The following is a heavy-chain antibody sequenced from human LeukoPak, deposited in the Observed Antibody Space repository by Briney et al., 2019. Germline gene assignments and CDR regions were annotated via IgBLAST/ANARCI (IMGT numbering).Heavy chain of an antibody. V-gene: IGHV3-30*02. D-gene: IGHD2-8*01. CDR3: ARVFPSRVYAIFEGQQYYMDV. CDR1: GFTFSSYG. J-gene: IGHJ6*03. Sequence: PGGSLRLSCAASGFTFSSYGMHWVRQAPGKGLEWVAFIRYDGSNKYYADSVKGRFTISRDNSKNTLYLQMNSLRAEDTAVYYCARVFPSRVYAIFEGQQYYMDVWGKGTTVTVSS. CDR2: IRYDGSNK.